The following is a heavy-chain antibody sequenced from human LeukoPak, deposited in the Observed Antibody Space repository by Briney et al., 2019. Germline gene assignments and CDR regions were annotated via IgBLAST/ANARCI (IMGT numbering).Heavy chain of an antibody. CDR3: ARVRQNSSGWFDP. CDR2: IYYSGST. D-gene: IGHD6-19*01. V-gene: IGHV4-59*01. Sequence: PSETLSPTCTVSGGSISSYYWSWIRQPPGKGLEWIGYIYYSGSTNYNPSLKSRVTISVDTSKNQFSLKLSSVTAADTAVYYCARVRQNSSGWFDPWGQGTLVTVSS. J-gene: IGHJ5*02. CDR1: GGSISSYY.